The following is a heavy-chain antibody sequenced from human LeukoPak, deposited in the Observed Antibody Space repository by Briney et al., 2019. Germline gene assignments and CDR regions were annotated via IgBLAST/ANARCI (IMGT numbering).Heavy chain of an antibody. D-gene: IGHD3-10*01. J-gene: IGHJ5*02. CDR3: AGTMVRGASNWFNP. CDR1: GYTFTGYY. Sequence: ASVKVSCKASGYTFTGYYMHWVRQAPGQGLEWMGWINPNSGGTNYAQKFQGRVTMTRDTSISTAYMELSRLRSDDTAVYYCAGTMVRGASNWFNPWGQGTLVTVSS. CDR2: INPNSGGT. V-gene: IGHV1-2*02.